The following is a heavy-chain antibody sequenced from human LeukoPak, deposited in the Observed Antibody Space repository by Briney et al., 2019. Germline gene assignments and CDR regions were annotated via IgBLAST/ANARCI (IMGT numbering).Heavy chain of an antibody. CDR1: GFTFSSYW. CDR2: INSDGSST. CDR3: ARGPRITLYYFDY. D-gene: IGHD3-10*01. Sequence: GGSLRLSCAASGFTFSSYWMHWVRQAPGKGLVWVSRINSDGSSTSYADSVKGRFTISRDNAKNTLYLQMNSLRAEDTAVYYCARGPRITLYYFDYWGQGTLVTVSS. J-gene: IGHJ4*02. V-gene: IGHV3-74*01.